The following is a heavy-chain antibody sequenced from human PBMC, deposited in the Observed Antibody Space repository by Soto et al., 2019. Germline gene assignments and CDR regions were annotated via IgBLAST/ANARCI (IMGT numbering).Heavy chain of an antibody. CDR2: IKSKPDGAKT. V-gene: IGHV3-15*01. Sequence: EVQLVQSGGCLVKPGGSLSLSCATSGFSFTIALVHWVRQAPGKGLEWVGRIKSKPDGAKTDYTVSVKGRFTITREDSKNTLHLQMNSLKTEDTAIYYCLKFSPLLVEAAPECDYWGQGSLVNVAS. D-gene: IGHD2-15*01. J-gene: IGHJ4*02. CDR1: GFSFTIAL. CDR3: LKFSPLLVEAAPECDY.